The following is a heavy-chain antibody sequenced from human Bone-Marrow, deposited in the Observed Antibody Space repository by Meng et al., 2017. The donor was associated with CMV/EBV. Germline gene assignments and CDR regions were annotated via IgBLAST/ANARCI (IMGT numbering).Heavy chain of an antibody. CDR2: TYYRSKWYN. Sequence: QVHLQESGPGLVKPSQTLSLSCAVSGDSVSNNSAAWNWLRQSPSRGLEWLGRTYYRSKWYNDYAVSVKSRITINPDTSKNQFSLQLNSVTPEDTAVYYCARTSYGYDYWGQGTLVTVSS. CDR3: ARTSYGYDY. J-gene: IGHJ4*02. CDR1: GDSVSNNSAA. D-gene: IGHD5-18*01. V-gene: IGHV6-1*01.